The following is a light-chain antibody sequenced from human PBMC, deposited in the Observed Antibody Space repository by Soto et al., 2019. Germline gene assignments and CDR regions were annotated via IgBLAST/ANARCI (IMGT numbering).Light chain of an antibody. V-gene: IGKV1-39*01. J-gene: IGKJ3*01. CDR1: QSISSY. CDR3: QQSYSTPRS. CDR2: AAS. Sequence: DIQMTQSPSSLSASVGDRVTITCRASQSISSYLNWYQQKPGKAPKILIYAASSLQSGVPSRFSGSGSGTDFTLTISSLQPEDFATYYCQQSYSTPRSFGSGTKVDIK.